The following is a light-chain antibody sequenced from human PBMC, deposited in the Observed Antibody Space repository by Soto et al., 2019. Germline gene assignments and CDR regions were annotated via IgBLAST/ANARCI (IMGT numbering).Light chain of an antibody. Sequence: QPVLTQSPSASASLGASVKLTCTLSSGHSYYAIAWHQQQPEKGPRYLMKLNSDGSHSKGDGIPDRFSGSSSGAERYLTISSLQSEDEDDYYCQTWGTGGVVFGGGTTLTVL. J-gene: IGLJ2*01. CDR1: SGHSYYA. V-gene: IGLV4-69*01. CDR2: LNSDGSH. CDR3: QTWGTGGVV.